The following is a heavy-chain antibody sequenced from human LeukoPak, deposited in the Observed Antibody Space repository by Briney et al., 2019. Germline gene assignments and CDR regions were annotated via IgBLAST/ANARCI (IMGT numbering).Heavy chain of an antibody. CDR3: AGPIRGYSGYDSVDYYGMDV. Sequence: GGSLRLSCAASGFTFSDYYVSWIRQAPGKGLEWVSYISSSGSTIYYADSVKGRFTISRDNAKNSLYLQMNSLRAEDTAVYYCAGPIRGYSGYDSVDYYGMDVWGQGTTVTVSS. J-gene: IGHJ6*02. V-gene: IGHV3-11*01. CDR2: ISSSGSTI. D-gene: IGHD5-12*01. CDR1: GFTFSDYY.